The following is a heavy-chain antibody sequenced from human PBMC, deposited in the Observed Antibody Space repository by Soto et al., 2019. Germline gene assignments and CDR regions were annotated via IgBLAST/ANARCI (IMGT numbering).Heavy chain of an antibody. J-gene: IGHJ1*01. CDR2: FDPEDGET. CDR1: GYTLTELS. V-gene: IGHV1-24*01. CDR3: ATYGGYYSYFQH. D-gene: IGHD3-22*01. Sequence: ASVKVSCKVSGYTLTELSMHWVRQAPGKGLEWMGGFDPEDGETIYAQKFQGRVTMTEDTSTDTAYMELSSLRSEDTAVYYCATYGGYYSYFQHWGQGTLVTVSS.